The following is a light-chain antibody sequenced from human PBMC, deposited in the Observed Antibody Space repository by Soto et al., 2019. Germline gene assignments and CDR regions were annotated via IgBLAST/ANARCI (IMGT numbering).Light chain of an antibody. CDR3: QQYNYLWT. CDR1: QSVSIN. Sequence: EIVMTQSPATLSVSPGERATLSCRASQSVSINLAWYQQKPGQAPRLLIYGASTRATGIPARFSGSGSGTEFTLTISSLQSEDFGVYYCQQYNYLWTFGQGTKVEIK. CDR2: GAS. V-gene: IGKV3-15*01. J-gene: IGKJ1*01.